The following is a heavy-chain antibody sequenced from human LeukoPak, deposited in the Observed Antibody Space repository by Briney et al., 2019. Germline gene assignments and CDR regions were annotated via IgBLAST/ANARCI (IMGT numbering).Heavy chain of an antibody. CDR1: GDSISSFY. Sequence: SETLSLTCSVSGDSISSFYWNWIRQSPGKGLEWIGNIHYSGNSNYNPSLKSRVTISIDTSRKQFFLKLSSVTAADTAVHYCARARAATIYDYWGQGTLVTVSS. CDR3: ARARAATIYDY. D-gene: IGHD5-12*01. J-gene: IGHJ4*02. V-gene: IGHV4-59*08. CDR2: IHYSGNS.